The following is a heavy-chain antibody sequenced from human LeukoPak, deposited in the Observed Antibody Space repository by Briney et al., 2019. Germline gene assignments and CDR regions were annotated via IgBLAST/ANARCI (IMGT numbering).Heavy chain of an antibody. CDR3: ARASMATTNYYYFYMDA. V-gene: IGHV3-30*04. CDR1: GFPLSKYA. Sequence: PGGSLRLSCEASGFPLSKYAMHWVRQAPGKGLEWVAFISFDGKKEFYADSVKGRFTISRDNSRNTLFLQMNSLKTEDTAIYYCARASMATTNYYYFYMDAWGKGTTVTVSS. J-gene: IGHJ6*03. D-gene: IGHD5-24*01. CDR2: ISFDGKKE.